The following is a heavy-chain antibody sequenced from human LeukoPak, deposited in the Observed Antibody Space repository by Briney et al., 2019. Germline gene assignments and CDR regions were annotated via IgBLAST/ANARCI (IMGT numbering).Heavy chain of an antibody. CDR2: IYYSGRT. CDR3: ARGRYNYALEDYFDY. CDR1: GGSISSYY. Sequence: SETLSLTCTVSGGSISSYYWSWIRQPPGKGLEWIGYIYYSGRTNYNPSLKSRVTISGDTSKNQFSLKLNSVTAADTAVYYCARGRYNYALEDYFDYWGQGTLVTVSS. J-gene: IGHJ4*02. D-gene: IGHD5-18*01. V-gene: IGHV4-59*01.